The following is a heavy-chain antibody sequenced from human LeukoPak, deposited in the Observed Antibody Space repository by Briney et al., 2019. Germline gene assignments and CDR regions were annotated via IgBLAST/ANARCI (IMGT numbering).Heavy chain of an antibody. V-gene: IGHV4-59*08. D-gene: IGHD2-2*01. J-gene: IGHJ6*03. CDR2: IYYSGST. CDR1: GGSISSYY. Sequence: SETLSLTCTVSGGSISSYYWSWIRQPPGKGLEWLGYIYYSGSTNYNPSLKSRVTISVDTSKNQFSLKLSSVTAADTAVYYCARLGVLLVPAAMGYYYYYYMDVWGKGTTVTVSS. CDR3: ARLGVLLVPAAMGYYYYYYMDV.